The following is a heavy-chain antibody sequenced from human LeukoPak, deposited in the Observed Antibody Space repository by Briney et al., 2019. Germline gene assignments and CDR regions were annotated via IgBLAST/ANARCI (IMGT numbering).Heavy chain of an antibody. Sequence: SETLSLTCTVSGGSISSSGFYWNWIRQHPEKGLEWIGYISYSGITYYNPSLKRRITMSRDTSKNQFSLKLNSVTAADTAVYHCARSGERSWDCFDSWGPGTLVSVPS. J-gene: IGHJ4*02. CDR2: ISYSGIT. V-gene: IGHV4-31*03. CDR1: GGSISSSGFY. CDR3: ARSGERSWDCFDS. D-gene: IGHD1-26*01.